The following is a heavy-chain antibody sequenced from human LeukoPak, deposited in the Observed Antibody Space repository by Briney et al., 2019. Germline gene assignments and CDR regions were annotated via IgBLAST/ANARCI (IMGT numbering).Heavy chain of an antibody. Sequence: GGSLRLSCAASGFTFSSYSMSWVSQAPGKGLEWVSSISSRSGYIYYGDSVKGRFTISRDNAKNSLYLQMNTLRAEDTAVYYCASFESSGWHYFDYWGQGTLVTVSA. CDR1: GFTFSSYS. D-gene: IGHD6-19*01. V-gene: IGHV3-21*01. CDR3: ASFESSGWHYFDY. CDR2: ISSRSGYI. J-gene: IGHJ4*02.